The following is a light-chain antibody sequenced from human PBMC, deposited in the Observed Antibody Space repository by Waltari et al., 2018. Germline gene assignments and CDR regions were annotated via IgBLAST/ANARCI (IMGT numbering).Light chain of an antibody. J-gene: IGLJ1*01. Sequence: QSVLTQPPSASETPGQRVTISCSGSSSNIGNNAVNWYQQLPGTAPKLLLYGNNQRPSGVPDRFSGSKSGTSDSLAISGLRSEDEADYYCLAWDDSLNGYVFGSGTKVTVL. CDR1: SSNIGNNA. CDR3: LAWDDSLNGYV. V-gene: IGLV1-44*01. CDR2: GNN.